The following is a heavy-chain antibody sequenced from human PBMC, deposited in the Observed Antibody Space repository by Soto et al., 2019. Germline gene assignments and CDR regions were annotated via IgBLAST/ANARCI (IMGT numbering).Heavy chain of an antibody. D-gene: IGHD6-19*01. Sequence: PSETLSLTCAVSGYSISSGYYWGWIRQPPGKGLEWIGSIYHSGSTYYNPSLKSRVTISVDTSKNQFSLKLSSVTAADTAVYYCAREAGHIFDYCGQGTLVTVSS. CDR2: IYHSGST. J-gene: IGHJ4*02. CDR1: GYSISSGYY. V-gene: IGHV4-38-2*02. CDR3: AREAGHIFDY.